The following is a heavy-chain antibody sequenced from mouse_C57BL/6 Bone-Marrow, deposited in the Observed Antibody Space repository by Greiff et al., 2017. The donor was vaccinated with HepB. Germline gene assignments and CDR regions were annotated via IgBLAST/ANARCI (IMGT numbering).Heavy chain of an antibody. V-gene: IGHV5-12*01. CDR1: GFTFSDYY. J-gene: IGHJ4*01. Sequence: EVKVVESGGGLVQPGGSLKLSCAASGFTFSDYYMYWVRQTPEKRLEWVAYISNGGGSTYYPDTVKGRFTISRDNAKNTLYLQMSRLKSEDTAMYYCARRNYDSLYAMDYWGQGTSVTVSS. CDR3: ARRNYDSLYAMDY. CDR2: ISNGGGST. D-gene: IGHD2-4*01.